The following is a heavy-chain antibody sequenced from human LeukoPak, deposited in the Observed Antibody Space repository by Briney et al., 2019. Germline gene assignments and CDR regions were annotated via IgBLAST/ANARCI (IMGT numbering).Heavy chain of an antibody. CDR1: GGSISSSSYY. CDR3: ARMLAPTAPGYYYYYMDV. V-gene: IGHV4-39*01. Sequence: PSETLSLTCTVSGGSISSSSYYWGWIRQPPGKGLEWIGSIYYSGSTYYNPSLKSRVAISVDTSKNQFSLKLSSVTAADTAVYYCARMLAPTAPGYYYYYMDVWGKGTTVTVSS. D-gene: IGHD4-11*01. CDR2: IYYSGST. J-gene: IGHJ6*03.